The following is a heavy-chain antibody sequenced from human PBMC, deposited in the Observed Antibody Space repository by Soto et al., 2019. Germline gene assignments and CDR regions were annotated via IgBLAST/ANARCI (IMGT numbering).Heavy chain of an antibody. V-gene: IGHV4-30-4*01. Sequence: SETLSLTCSVSGDSISTVDYFWAWIRQPPGQALEYIGYIYKSATTYYNPSFESRVAVSLDTSKSQFSLNVTSVTAADTAVYFCARGRYCLTGRCFPNWFDSWGQGTLVTVSS. D-gene: IGHD2-15*01. J-gene: IGHJ5*01. CDR2: IYKSATT. CDR1: GDSISTVDYF. CDR3: ARGRYCLTGRCFPNWFDS.